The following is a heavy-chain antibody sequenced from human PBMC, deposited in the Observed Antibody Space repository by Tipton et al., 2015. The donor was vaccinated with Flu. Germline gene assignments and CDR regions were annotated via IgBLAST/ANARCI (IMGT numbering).Heavy chain of an antibody. CDR2: IYYSGST. D-gene: IGHD2-2*01. CDR3: ARDDIVVVPAAPNYYYYGMDV. Sequence: GLVKPSETLSLTCTVSGGSISSYYWSWIRQPPGKGLEWIGYIYYSGSTYYNPSLKSRVTISVDTSKNQFSLKLSSVTAADTAVYYCARDDIVVVPAAPNYYYYGMDVWGQGTTVTVSS. J-gene: IGHJ6*02. V-gene: IGHV4-59*12. CDR1: GGSISSYY.